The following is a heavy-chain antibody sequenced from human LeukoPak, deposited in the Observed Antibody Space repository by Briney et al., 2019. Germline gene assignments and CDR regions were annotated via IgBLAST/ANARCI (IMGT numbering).Heavy chain of an antibody. CDR3: ASVSGSYFDY. V-gene: IGHV4-4*02. CDR1: GGXISSSDC. D-gene: IGHD1-26*01. Sequence: SETLSLTCAVSGGXISSSDCWSWVRQPPGKGLEGLRQNYYSGSTNYNPPLKSRVTISVDKYKNQFSLNLSSVTAAYTAVYYRASVSGSYFDYWGQGTLVTVSS. J-gene: IGHJ4*02. CDR2: NYYSGST.